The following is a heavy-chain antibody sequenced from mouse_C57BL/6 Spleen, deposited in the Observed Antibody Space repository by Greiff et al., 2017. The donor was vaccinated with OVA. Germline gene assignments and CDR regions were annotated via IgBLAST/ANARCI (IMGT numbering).Heavy chain of an antibody. CDR2: INPSNGGT. D-gene: IGHD2-4*01. V-gene: IGHV1-53*01. CDR3: ARAIEGLRPFAY. CDR1: GYTFTSSW. Sequence: QVQLQQPGTELVKPGASVKLSCKASGYTFTSSWMHWVKQRPGQGLEWMGNINPSNGGTNYNEKFKSKATLTVDKSSSTADMQLSSLTSEDSAVYYCARAIEGLRPFAYWGQGTLVTVSA. J-gene: IGHJ3*01.